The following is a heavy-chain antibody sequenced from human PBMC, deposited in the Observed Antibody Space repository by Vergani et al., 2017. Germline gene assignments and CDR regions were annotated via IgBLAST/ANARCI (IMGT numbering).Heavy chain of an antibody. V-gene: IGHV4-30-4*08. Sequence: QVQLQESGPGLVKPSQTLSLTCTVSGGSISSGDYYWSWIRQPPGKGLEWIGYIYYSGSTYYHPSLKSRVTISVDTSKNQFSLKLSSVTAADTAVYYCARDPSDGGNPNWFDPWGQGTLVTVSS. D-gene: IGHD4-23*01. CDR3: ARDPSDGGNPNWFDP. CDR1: GGSISSGDYY. J-gene: IGHJ5*02. CDR2: IYYSGST.